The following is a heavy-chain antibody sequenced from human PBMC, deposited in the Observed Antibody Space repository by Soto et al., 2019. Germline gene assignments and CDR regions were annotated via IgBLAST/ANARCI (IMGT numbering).Heavy chain of an antibody. J-gene: IGHJ3*02. CDR2: NYYSGST. Sequence: SETLSLTCTVSGGSISSYYWSWIRQPPGKGLEWIGYNYYSGSTNYNPSLKSRVTISVVTSKNQFSLKVTSVTAADTAVYYCARPTVWFGESYAFDIWGQGTMVTVSS. V-gene: IGHV4-59*08. CDR1: GGSISSYY. D-gene: IGHD3-10*01. CDR3: ARPTVWFGESYAFDI.